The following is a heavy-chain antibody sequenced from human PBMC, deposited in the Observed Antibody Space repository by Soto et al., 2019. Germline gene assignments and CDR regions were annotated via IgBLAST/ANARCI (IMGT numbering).Heavy chain of an antibody. D-gene: IGHD2-2*02. Sequence: PGESLKISCKGSGCRFTSYWISWVRQMPGKGLERMGRIDPSDSYTNYSPSFQGHVTISADKSISTAYLQWSSLKASDTAMYDCARKYQLLYSAWFDPWGHGTLVTVSS. CDR1: GCRFTSYW. V-gene: IGHV5-10-1*01. CDR3: ARKYQLLYSAWFDP. CDR2: IDPSDSYT. J-gene: IGHJ5*02.